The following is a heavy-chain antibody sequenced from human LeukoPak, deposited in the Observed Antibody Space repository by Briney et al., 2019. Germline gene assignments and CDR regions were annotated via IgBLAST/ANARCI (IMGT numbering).Heavy chain of an antibody. CDR1: GFTFSSYW. CDR2: INTDGSST. J-gene: IGHJ4*02. CDR3: AKDLATDY. D-gene: IGHD1-26*01. Sequence: PGGSLRLSCAASGFTFSSYWMYWVRQAPGKGPVWVSRINTDGSSTSYADSVKGRFTISRDNSKNTLYLQMNSLRAEDTAVYYCAKDLATDYWGQGTLVTVSS. V-gene: IGHV3-74*01.